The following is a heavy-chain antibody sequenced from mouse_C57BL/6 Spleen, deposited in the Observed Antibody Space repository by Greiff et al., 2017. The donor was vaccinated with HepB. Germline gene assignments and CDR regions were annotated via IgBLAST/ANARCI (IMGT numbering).Heavy chain of an antibody. J-gene: IGHJ3*01. CDR1: GFSFSDYG. Sequence: DVMLVESGGGLVKPGGSLKLSCAASGFSFSDYGMHWVRQAPEKGLEWVAYISSGSSTIYYADTVKGRFTISRDNDKNTLFLQMTSLMSEDTAMYYCAREGKPIDYGDDAGAWFAYWGQGTLVTVSA. CDR3: AREGKPIDYGDDAGAWFAY. D-gene: IGHD2-2*01. V-gene: IGHV5-17*01. CDR2: ISSGSSTI.